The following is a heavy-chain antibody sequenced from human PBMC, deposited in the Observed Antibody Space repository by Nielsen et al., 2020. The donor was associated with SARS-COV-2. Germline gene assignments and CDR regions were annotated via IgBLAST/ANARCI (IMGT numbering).Heavy chain of an antibody. J-gene: IGHJ3*02. D-gene: IGHD2-21*01. Sequence: GESLKISCAASGFTFATYNMHWVRQAPGKGLEWVSSLSSRSTYIYYADSMKGRFTISRDDAQNSLYLQINDLRVEDTGIYYCARDFGDFGAFDIWGRGTVVTVSS. CDR2: LSSRSTYI. V-gene: IGHV3-21*01. CDR1: GFTFATYN. CDR3: ARDFGDFGAFDI.